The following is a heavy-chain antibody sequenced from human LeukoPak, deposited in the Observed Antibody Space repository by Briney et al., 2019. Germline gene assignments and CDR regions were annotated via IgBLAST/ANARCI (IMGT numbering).Heavy chain of an antibody. CDR3: ATRMMVRGANDAFDI. CDR2: ISAYNGNT. Sequence: ASVKVSCKASGYTFTSYGISWVRQAPGQGLEWMGWISAYNGNTNYAQKLQGRVTMTTDTSTSTAYMELRSLRSDDTGVYYCATRMMVRGANDAFDIWGQGTMVTVSS. V-gene: IGHV1-18*01. CDR1: GYTFTSYG. J-gene: IGHJ3*02. D-gene: IGHD3-10*01.